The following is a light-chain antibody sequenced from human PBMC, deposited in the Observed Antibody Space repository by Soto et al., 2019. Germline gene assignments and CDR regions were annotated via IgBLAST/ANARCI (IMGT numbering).Light chain of an antibody. V-gene: IGKV3-20*01. J-gene: IGKJ3*01. Sequence: EIVLTQSPGTLSLSPGATATLSCGASQSVSSDYLAWFQQKSGQAPRLLIYGASSRATGIPDRFSGSGSGTDFTLTITRLEPEDFAVYYCHHYGKSPTYTFGPGTKVDIK. CDR3: HHYGKSPTYT. CDR2: GAS. CDR1: QSVSSDY.